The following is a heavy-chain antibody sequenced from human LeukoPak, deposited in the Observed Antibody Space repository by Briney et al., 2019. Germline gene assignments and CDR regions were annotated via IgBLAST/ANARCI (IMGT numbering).Heavy chain of an antibody. V-gene: IGHV4-31*03. CDR2: IYYSGTT. D-gene: IGHD2-15*01. Sequence: TSETLSPTCTVSGGSISSGGYHWSWIRQHPGKGLEWIGHIYYSGTTYYNPSLKRRVTISIDTSKKQFSLKLSSVTAADTAVYYCARVYCSGGSCYVDYWGQGTLVTVSS. CDR3: ARVYCSGGSCYVDY. J-gene: IGHJ4*02. CDR1: GGSISSGGYH.